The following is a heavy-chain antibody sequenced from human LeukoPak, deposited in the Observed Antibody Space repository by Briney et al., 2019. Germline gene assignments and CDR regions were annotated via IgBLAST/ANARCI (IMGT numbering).Heavy chain of an antibody. J-gene: IGHJ3*02. CDR3: ARRTYYYDSSGYNDAFDI. Sequence: GSSVNVSCKASGGTFSSYAISWVRQAPGQGLEWMGGIIPIFGTANYAQKFQGRVTITADESTSTAYMELSSLRSEDTAVYYCARRTYYYDSSGYNDAFDIWGQGTMVTVSS. V-gene: IGHV1-69*01. CDR2: IIPIFGTA. D-gene: IGHD3-22*01. CDR1: GGTFSSYA.